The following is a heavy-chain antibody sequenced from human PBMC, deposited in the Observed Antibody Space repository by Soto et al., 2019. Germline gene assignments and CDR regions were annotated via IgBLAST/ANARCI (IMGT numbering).Heavy chain of an antibody. CDR3: ARDVVRSTAGDS. CDR1: GGTFSTSS. J-gene: IGHJ4*02. V-gene: IGHV1-69*01. Sequence: QLQLVQSGTEVKEPGSSVKVSCKASGGTFSTSSFFWVRQGPGQGLEWMGGIIPIFTRTNFAQKFQGRVTFSADESTRTTYMDRRSLTSEDTAIYYCARDVVRSTAGDSWGQGTLVTVSS. D-gene: IGHD2-15*01. CDR2: IIPIFTRT.